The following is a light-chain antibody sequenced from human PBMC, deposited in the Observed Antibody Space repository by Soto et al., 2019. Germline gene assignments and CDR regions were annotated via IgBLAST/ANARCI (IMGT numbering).Light chain of an antibody. CDR3: QQYHLSPPT. J-gene: IGKJ4*01. V-gene: IGKV3-20*01. CDR2: GSS. Sequence: EIVLTQSPGALSVAPGETVSLSCRASEALNNNFVAWYQQRPGQVPRLLMYGSSLRVSGVPDRISGRMSGTGCILNIASVELEDSAVYFCQQYHLSPPTFGGGTQV. CDR1: EALNNNF.